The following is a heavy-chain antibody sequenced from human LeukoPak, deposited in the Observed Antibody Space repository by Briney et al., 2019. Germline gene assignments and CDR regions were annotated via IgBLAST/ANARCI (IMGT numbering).Heavy chain of an antibody. Sequence: GGSLRLSCAASGFTVSSNYMGWVRQAPGKGLEWVAFISDDGRRQHYADSVKGRFTISRDNSKNTLNLQMNSLRAEDTAVYYCVKDRTRTYTLDYWGQGTLVTVS. V-gene: IGHV3-30*18. CDR1: GFTVSSNY. CDR3: VKDRTRTYTLDY. CDR2: ISDDGRRQ. D-gene: IGHD3-16*01. J-gene: IGHJ4*02.